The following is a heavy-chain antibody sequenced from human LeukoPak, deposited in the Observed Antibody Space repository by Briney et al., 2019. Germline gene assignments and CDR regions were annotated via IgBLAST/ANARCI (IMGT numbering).Heavy chain of an antibody. D-gene: IGHD6-13*01. CDR2: IWYDANNK. Sequence: PGRSLRLSCAASGFTFSSYGMHWVRQAPGKGLEWVAVIWYDANNKYYADSVKGRFTISRDNSKNTLYLQMNSLRAEDTAVYYCAKGVSSSWSNDAFDIWGQGTMVTVSS. J-gene: IGHJ3*02. V-gene: IGHV3-33*06. CDR3: AKGVSSSWSNDAFDI. CDR1: GFTFSSYG.